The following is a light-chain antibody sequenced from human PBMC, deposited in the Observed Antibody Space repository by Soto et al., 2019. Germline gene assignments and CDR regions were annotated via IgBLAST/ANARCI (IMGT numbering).Light chain of an antibody. CDR3: QQYSNWPLT. Sequence: EIMMTQSPATLSVSPGERATLSCRASQSVDYSLAWYQQKPGQAPRFLIYGASTRAPGVPARFSGSGSGTEFTLTITSLQSEDFAVYYCQQYSNWPLTFGPGTKVDI. J-gene: IGKJ3*01. V-gene: IGKV3-15*01. CDR2: GAS. CDR1: QSVDYS.